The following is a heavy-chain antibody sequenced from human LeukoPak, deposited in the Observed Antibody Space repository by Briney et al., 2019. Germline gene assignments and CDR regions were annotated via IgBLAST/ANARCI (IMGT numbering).Heavy chain of an antibody. V-gene: IGHV4-39*07. CDR1: GGSISSSSYY. J-gene: IGHJ5*02. CDR2: IYYSGST. CDR3: AGRSPGKKMYNWFDP. Sequence: SETLSLTCTVSGGSISSSSYYWGWIRQPPGKGLEWIGSIYYSGSTNYNPSLKSRVTISVDTSKSQFSLKLSSVTAADTAVYYCAGRSPGKKMYNWFDPWGQGTLVAVSS.